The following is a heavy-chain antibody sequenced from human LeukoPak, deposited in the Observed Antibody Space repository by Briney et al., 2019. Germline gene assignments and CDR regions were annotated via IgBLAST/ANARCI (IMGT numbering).Heavy chain of an antibody. CDR1: GYTFTGYY. J-gene: IGHJ4*02. D-gene: IGHD6-19*01. V-gene: IGHV1-2*04. CDR2: INPSSGGT. Sequence: ASVKVSCKASGYTFTGYYMHWVRQAPGQGLEWMGWINPSSGGTNYAQKFQGWVTMTRDTPISTAYMELSRLRSDDTAVYYCAREQGADPNFDYWGQGTLVTVSS. CDR3: AREQGADPNFDY.